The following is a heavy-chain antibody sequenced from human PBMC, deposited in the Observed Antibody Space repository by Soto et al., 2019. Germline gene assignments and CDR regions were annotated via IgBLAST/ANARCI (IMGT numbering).Heavy chain of an antibody. J-gene: IGHJ4*02. CDR3: ARAYSGTYYYFD. CDR1: GGSISRYY. D-gene: IGHD1-26*01. Sequence: SETLSLTCTVSGGSISRYYWGWIRQPPGKGLEWIGYVYYSGSTNYSPSLKSRVTISIDTSKNQFSLRLGSVTAADTAVYYCARAYSGTYYYFDWGRGTLVTVYS. CDR2: VYYSGST. V-gene: IGHV4-59*01.